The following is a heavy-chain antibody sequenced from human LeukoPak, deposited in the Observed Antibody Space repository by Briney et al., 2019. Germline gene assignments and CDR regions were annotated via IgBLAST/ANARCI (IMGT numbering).Heavy chain of an antibody. V-gene: IGHV4-39*07. CDR1: GGSISSSSYY. J-gene: IGHJ4*02. D-gene: IGHD6-19*01. CDR3: AREAEQWLVRSFDY. CDR2: IYYSGST. Sequence: TSETLFLTCTVSGGSISSSSYYWGWIRQPPGKGLEWIGSIYYSGSTYYNPSLRSRVTISVDTSKNQFSLKLSSVTAADTAVYYCAREAEQWLVRSFDYRGQGTLVTVSS.